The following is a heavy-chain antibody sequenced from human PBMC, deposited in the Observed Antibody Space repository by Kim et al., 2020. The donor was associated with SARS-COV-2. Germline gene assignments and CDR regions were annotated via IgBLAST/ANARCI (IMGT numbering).Heavy chain of an antibody. J-gene: IGHJ6*02. CDR1: GYTFRGHF. CDR2: IKSVSGDT. CDR3: AHMGALDF. V-gene: IGHV1-2*02. Sequence: ASVKVSCKASGYTFRGHFIHWVRQSPGQGLEWLGWIKSVSGDTNYAEKIRARVTLTRDPSTSTAYMELSGLTSADTAMYYCAHMGALDFWGQGTTVTVSS.